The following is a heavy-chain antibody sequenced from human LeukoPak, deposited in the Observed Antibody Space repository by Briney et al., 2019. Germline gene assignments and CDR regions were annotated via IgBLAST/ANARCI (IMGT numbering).Heavy chain of an antibody. Sequence: ASVKVSGKASAYTYTDYYLHWARQAPGQGLEWMGWIKPNSGGTNYAQKFQGRVTMTRDTSTSTVYMELSSLRSEDTAVYYCARDLDYRTQYCSGWSTTTFDYWGQGTLVTVSS. J-gene: IGHJ4*02. CDR2: IKPNSGGT. V-gene: IGHV1-2*02. CDR1: AYTYTDYY. D-gene: IGHD6-19*01. CDR3: ARDLDYRTQYCSGWSTTTFDY.